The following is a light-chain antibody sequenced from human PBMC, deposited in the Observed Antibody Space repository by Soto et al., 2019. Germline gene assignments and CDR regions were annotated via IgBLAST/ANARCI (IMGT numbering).Light chain of an antibody. CDR3: QSYDSSLGGSV. J-gene: IGLJ1*01. V-gene: IGLV1-40*01. CDR2: GNS. CDR1: SSNIGAGYD. Sequence: QSVLTQPPSVSGAPGQRVTISCTRNSSNIGAGYDVHWYQQLPGTAPKLLIYGNSNRPSGVPDRFSGSKSGTSASLAITGLQAEDEADYYCQSYDSSLGGSVFGTGTKLTVL.